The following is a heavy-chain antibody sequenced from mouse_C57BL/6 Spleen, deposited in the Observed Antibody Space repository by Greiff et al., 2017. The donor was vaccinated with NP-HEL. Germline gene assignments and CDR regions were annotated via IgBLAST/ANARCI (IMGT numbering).Heavy chain of an antibody. CDR1: GYTFTSYW. V-gene: IGHV1-69*01. Sequence: VQLQQPGAELVMPGASVKLSCKASGYTFTSYWMHWVKQRPGQGLEWIGEIDPSDSYTNYNQKFKGKSTLTVDKSSSTAYMQLSSLTSEDSAVYYCARGGTGRELFDYWGQGTTLTVSS. J-gene: IGHJ2*01. CDR3: ARGGTGRELFDY. CDR2: IDPSDSYT. D-gene: IGHD4-1*01.